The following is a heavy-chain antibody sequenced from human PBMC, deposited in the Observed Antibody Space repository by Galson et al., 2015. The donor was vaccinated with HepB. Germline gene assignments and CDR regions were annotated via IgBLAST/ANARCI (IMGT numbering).Heavy chain of an antibody. J-gene: IGHJ4*02. CDR3: AGDGEFSYELDY. CDR1: GFTFSSYS. Sequence: SLRLSCAASGFTFSSYSMNWVRQAPGKGLEWVSYISSSSRTIYYAGSLKGRFTISRDNVMNSLYLQMNSLRAEDTAVYYCAGDGEFSYELDYWGQGTLVTVSS. D-gene: IGHD3-10*01. V-gene: IGHV3-48*01. CDR2: ISSSSRTI.